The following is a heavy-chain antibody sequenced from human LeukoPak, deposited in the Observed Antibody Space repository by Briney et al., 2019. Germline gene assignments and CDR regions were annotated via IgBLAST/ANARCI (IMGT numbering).Heavy chain of an antibody. V-gene: IGHV1-2*02. D-gene: IGHD4-17*01. Sequence: ASVKVSCKASGYTFMSYGLHWLRQAPGQGLEWMGWINPNSGGTNYAQKFQGRVTMTRDTSISTAYMELSRLRSDDTAVYYCARGGTVTTLQGYYYYMDVWGKGTTVTVSS. J-gene: IGHJ6*03. CDR3: ARGGTVTTLQGYYYYMDV. CDR1: GYTFMSYG. CDR2: INPNSGGT.